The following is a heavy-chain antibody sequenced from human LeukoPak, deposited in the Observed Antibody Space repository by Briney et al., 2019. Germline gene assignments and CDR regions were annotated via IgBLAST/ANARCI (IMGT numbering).Heavy chain of an antibody. CDR1: GGTLSKYA. V-gene: IGHV1-69*13. D-gene: IGHD2-15*01. Sequence: GASVKVSCKASGGTLSKYAITWLRQAPGQGLEWLGGIIPIFTAPNYAQKFQGRVTITADESTSTAYMELSSLRSEDTAVYYCASDSCSGGSCLDYWGQGTLVTVSS. J-gene: IGHJ4*02. CDR2: IIPIFTAP. CDR3: ASDSCSGGSCLDY.